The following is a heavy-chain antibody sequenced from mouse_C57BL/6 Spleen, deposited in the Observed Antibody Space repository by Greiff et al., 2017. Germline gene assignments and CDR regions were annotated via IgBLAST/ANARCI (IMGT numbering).Heavy chain of an antibody. CDR1: GYTFTSYW. CDR2: IDPSDSYT. CDR3: ARGSNGYYFDY. J-gene: IGHJ2*01. D-gene: IGHD2-5*01. Sequence: VQLQQPGAELVMPGASVKLSCKASGYTFTSYWMHWVKQRPGQGLEWIGEIDPSDSYTNYNQKFKGKSTLTVDKSSSTAYMQLSSLTSEDSAVYYCARGSNGYYFDYWGQGTTLTVSS. V-gene: IGHV1-69*01.